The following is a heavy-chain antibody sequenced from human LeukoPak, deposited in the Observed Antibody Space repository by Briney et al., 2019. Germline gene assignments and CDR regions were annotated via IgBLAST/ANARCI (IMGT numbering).Heavy chain of an antibody. D-gene: IGHD1-26*01. CDR1: RFTFDDYA. Sequence: GGSLRLSCAASRFTFDDYAMHWVRQAPGKGLEWVSGISWNSGSMGYADSVKGRFTISRDNAKNSLYLQMNSLRAEDTALYYCAKSPISGSHTYYFDYWGQGTLVTVSS. J-gene: IGHJ4*02. V-gene: IGHV3-9*01. CDR2: ISWNSGSM. CDR3: AKSPISGSHTYYFDY.